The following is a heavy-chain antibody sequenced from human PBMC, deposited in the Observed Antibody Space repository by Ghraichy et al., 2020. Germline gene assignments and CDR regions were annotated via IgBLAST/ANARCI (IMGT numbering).Heavy chain of an antibody. Sequence: ASVKVSCKASGYTFTSYGISWVRQAPGQGLEWMGWISAYNGNTNYAQKLQGRVTMTTDTSTSTAYMELRSLRSDDSAVYYCGRPAGEYYYDLSGYYDYWGQGALGHLSS. V-gene: IGHV1-18*01. J-gene: IGHJ4*02. CDR2: ISAYNGNT. CDR1: GYTFTSYG. D-gene: IGHD3-22*01. CDR3: GRPAGEYYYDLSGYYDY.